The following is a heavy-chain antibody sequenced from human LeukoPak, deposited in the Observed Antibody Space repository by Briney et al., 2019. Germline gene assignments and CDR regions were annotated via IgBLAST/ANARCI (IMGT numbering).Heavy chain of an antibody. CDR1: GFTVSSNC. CDR3: ARELRSETYRSYYFDY. V-gene: IGHV3-53*01. Sequence: GGSLRLSCAASGFTVSSNCMNWVRQAPGKGLEWVSIIYGGGSTYYADSVKGRFTISRDNSKNTLYLQMNSLRAEDTAVYYCARELRSETYRSYYFDYWGQGTLVTVSS. CDR2: IYGGGST. J-gene: IGHJ4*02.